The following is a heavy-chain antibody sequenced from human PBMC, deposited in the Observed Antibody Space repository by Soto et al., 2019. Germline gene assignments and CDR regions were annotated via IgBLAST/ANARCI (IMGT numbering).Heavy chain of an antibody. J-gene: IGHJ4*02. Sequence: EVQLLESGGGLVQPGGSLRLSCAASGFTFSNYAMSWVRQAPGKGLEWVSSISKSGGGTYYADSVKGRSTISRDNSKNTLYLQMNSLKAEDTAVYSCAKTSSLFDYWGQGTLVTVSS. CDR2: ISKSGGGT. V-gene: IGHV3-23*01. D-gene: IGHD6-13*01. CDR1: GFTFSNYA. CDR3: AKTSSLFDY.